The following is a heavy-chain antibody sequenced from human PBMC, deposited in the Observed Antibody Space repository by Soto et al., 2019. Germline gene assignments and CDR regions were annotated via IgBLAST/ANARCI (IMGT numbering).Heavy chain of an antibody. Sequence: QVQLVQSGAEVKKPGSSVKVSCKASGGTFSSYTISWVRQAPGQGLEWMGRIIPILGIANYAQKFQGRVTITADKSTSTAYMELSSLRSEDMAVYYCARSTRIVDAFDIWGQGTMVTVSS. CDR3: ARSTRIVDAFDI. V-gene: IGHV1-69*02. CDR2: IIPILGIA. J-gene: IGHJ3*02. D-gene: IGHD2-15*01. CDR1: GGTFSSYT.